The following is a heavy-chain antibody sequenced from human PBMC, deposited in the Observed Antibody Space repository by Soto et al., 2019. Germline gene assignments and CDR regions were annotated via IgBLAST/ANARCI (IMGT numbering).Heavy chain of an antibody. J-gene: IGHJ4*02. CDR3: ARDYSSGWCLDY. Sequence: QVQLVESAGGVVQPGNSLRLSCAGSGFPFSAEAMHWVRQAPGKGLEWVAAISYDGNNKNHADSVKGLFTVSRDNSKISLYLQIYCLRPEDNAVYYCARDYSSGWCLDYWGQGSLVTVSS. CDR1: GFPFSAEA. CDR2: ISYDGNNK. D-gene: IGHD6-13*01. V-gene: IGHV3-30-3*01.